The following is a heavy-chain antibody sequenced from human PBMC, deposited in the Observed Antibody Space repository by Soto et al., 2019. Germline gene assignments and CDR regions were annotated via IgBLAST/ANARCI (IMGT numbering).Heavy chain of an antibody. CDR2: INHSGST. D-gene: IGHD5-12*01. CDR3: ARHYDQGTAY. V-gene: IGHV4-34*01. CDR1: GGTCSGYD. J-gene: IGHJ4*02. Sequence: SETLSLTCAVEGGTCSGYDGRWIRQHPGKGLEWIGEINHSGSTNYNPSLNSRVTISVDTSKNQFSLTLSSVTAADTAVYYCARHYDQGTAYWGQGTLVTVSS.